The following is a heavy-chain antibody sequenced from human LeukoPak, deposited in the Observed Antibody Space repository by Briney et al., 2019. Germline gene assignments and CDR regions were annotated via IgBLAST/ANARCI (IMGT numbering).Heavy chain of an antibody. J-gene: IGHJ3*02. Sequence: GGSLRLSCAASGFTFSGYAMSWVRQAPGKGLEWVSAISGSGGSTYYADSAKGRFTISRDNSKNTLYLQMNSLRAEDTAVYYCAKGGSFIFFDIWGQGTMVTVSS. CDR2: ISGSGGST. V-gene: IGHV3-23*01. CDR1: GFTFSGYA. CDR3: AKGGSFIFFDI. D-gene: IGHD1-26*01.